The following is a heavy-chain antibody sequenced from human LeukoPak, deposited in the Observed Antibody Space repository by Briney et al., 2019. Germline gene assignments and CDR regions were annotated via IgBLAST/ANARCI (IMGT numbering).Heavy chain of an antibody. CDR1: GFTFSSYA. J-gene: IGHJ4*02. D-gene: IGHD5-18*01. CDR2: VSGSGSST. V-gene: IGHV3-23*01. CDR3: AGGYSYGSDY. Sequence: GGSLRLSCAASGFTFSSYAMSWVRQAPGKGLEWVSVVSGSGSSTYYADSVKGRFTISRDNSKNTLYLQMNSLRAEDTAVYYCAGGYSYGSDYWGQGTLVTVSS.